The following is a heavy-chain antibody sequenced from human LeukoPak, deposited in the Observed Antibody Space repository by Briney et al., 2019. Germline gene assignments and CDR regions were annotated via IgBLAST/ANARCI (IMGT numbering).Heavy chain of an antibody. CDR2: ISANNGDT. V-gene: IGHV1-18*01. CDR1: GYTITSYG. D-gene: IGHD2-8*01. Sequence: ASVKVSCKASGYTITSYGINWGRQAPGQGLEWMGWISANNGDTNYAQNLQGRVTMTTDKSTSTAYMELRSLRSDDTAVYYCARGVWSDYWGQGTLVTVSS. J-gene: IGHJ4*02. CDR3: ARGVWSDY.